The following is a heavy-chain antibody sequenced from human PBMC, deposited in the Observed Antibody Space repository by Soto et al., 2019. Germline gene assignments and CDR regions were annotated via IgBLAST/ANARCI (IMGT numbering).Heavy chain of an antibody. Sequence: QVQLQESGPGLVKPSQTLSLTCTVSGGSISSGGYYWSWIRQHPGKGLEWIGYIYYSGSTYYNPSLESRVTISVDTSKNQFPLTLVSVTAADTAVYYCARTSYDSSGTAADPWGPGTLVTVSS. V-gene: IGHV4-31*03. CDR2: IYYSGST. D-gene: IGHD3-22*01. CDR3: ARTSYDSSGTAADP. J-gene: IGHJ5*02. CDR1: GGSISSGGYY.